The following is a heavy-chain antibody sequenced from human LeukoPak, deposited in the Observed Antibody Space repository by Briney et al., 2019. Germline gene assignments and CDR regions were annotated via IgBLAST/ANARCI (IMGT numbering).Heavy chain of an antibody. D-gene: IGHD1-26*01. CDR1: GGSISSYY. J-gene: IGHJ4*02. CDR2: IYYSGST. CDR3: ARDGPVGATDV. V-gene: IGHV4-59*01. Sequence: SETLSLTCTVSGGSISSYYWSWIRQPPGKGLEWIGYIYYSGSTNYNPSLKSRVTISVDTSKNQFSLKLSSVTAADTAAYYCARDGPVGATDVWGQGTLVTVSS.